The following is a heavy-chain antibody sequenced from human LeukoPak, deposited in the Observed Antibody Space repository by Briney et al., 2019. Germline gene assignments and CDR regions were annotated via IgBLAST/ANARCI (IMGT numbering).Heavy chain of an antibody. CDR2: IYYSGSI. V-gene: IGHV4-59*12. D-gene: IGHD6-13*01. Sequence: KPSETLSLTCTVSGGSISSYYWSWIRQPPGKGLEWIGYIYYSGSINYNPSLKSRVTISVDTSKNQFSLKLSSVTAADTAVYYCARNRKIAAAGGTDYDYWGQGTLVTVSS. CDR1: GGSISSYY. J-gene: IGHJ4*02. CDR3: ARNRKIAAAGGTDYDY.